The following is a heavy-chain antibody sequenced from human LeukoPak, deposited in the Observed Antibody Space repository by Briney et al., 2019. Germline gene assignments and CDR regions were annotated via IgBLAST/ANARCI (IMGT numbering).Heavy chain of an antibody. J-gene: IGHJ3*02. Sequence: GGALRLSCAASGFTFSCLVMHWVRQAPAKGLEGVAIIWHDGSNEYYADYVKGRFTISRDNSKNTLYLQMNSLRAEDTAVYYCASMITADFWIAFDIWGQGTMVTVSS. CDR3: ASMITADFWIAFDI. CDR2: IWHDGSNE. CDR1: GFTFSCLV. V-gene: IGHV3-33*01. D-gene: IGHD3-3*01.